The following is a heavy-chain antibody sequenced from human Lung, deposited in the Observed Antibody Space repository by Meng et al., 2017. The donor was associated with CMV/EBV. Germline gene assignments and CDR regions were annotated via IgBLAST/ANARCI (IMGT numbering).Heavy chain of an antibody. CDR2: IIHSGGST. CDR1: GYTFTSYY. J-gene: IGHJ4*02. Sequence: SVXVSXXASGYTFTSYYMHWVRQAPGQGLEWMGLIIHSGGSTSYAQKFQGRVTMTRDTSTSTVYMELSSLRSADTAVYYFERGSSGWIYYVDYWGQGTLVXVSS. V-gene: IGHV1-46*01. D-gene: IGHD6-19*01. CDR3: ERGSSGWIYYVDY.